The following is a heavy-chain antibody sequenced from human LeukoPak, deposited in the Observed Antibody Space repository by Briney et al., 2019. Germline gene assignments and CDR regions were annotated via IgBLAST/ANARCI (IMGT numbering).Heavy chain of an antibody. D-gene: IGHD5-18*01. CDR3: ARGPPGYSYGYLY. V-gene: IGHV4-34*01. Sequence: SETLSLTCAVYGGSFSGYYWCWIRQPPGRGLEWIGEINHSGSTNYNPSLKSRVTISVDTSKNQFSLKLSSVTAADTAVYYCARGPPGYSYGYLYWGQGTLVTVSS. CDR1: GGSFSGYY. CDR2: INHSGST. J-gene: IGHJ4*02.